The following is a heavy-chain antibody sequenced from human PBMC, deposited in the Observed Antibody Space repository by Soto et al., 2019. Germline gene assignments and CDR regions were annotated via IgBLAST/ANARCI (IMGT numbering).Heavy chain of an antibody. D-gene: IGHD5-12*01. CDR2: IDPSDSYT. V-gene: IGHV5-10-1*01. CDR3: ARLDTSGYELAGYYYGMDV. J-gene: IGHJ6*02. Sequence: PGESLKISCKGSGYSFTSYWISWVRQVPGKGLEWMGRIDPSDSYTNYSPSFQGHVTISADKSISTAYLQWSSLKASDTAMYYCARLDTSGYELAGYYYGMDVWGQGTTVTVSS. CDR1: GYSFTSYW.